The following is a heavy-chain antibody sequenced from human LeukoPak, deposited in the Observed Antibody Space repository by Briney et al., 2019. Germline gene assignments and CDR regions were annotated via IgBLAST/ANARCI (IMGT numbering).Heavy chain of an antibody. CDR2: INPNSGDT. CDR1: RYTFTDHY. V-gene: IGHV1-2*02. CDR3: ARVAARTTENTYYYYGMDV. D-gene: IGHD4-11*01. J-gene: IGHJ6*02. Sequence: ASVKVSCKASRYTFTDHYLHWVRQAPGQGLEWMGWINPNSGDTNYAQNFQGRVTMTRDTSISTAYMELSRLRSDDTAVYYCARVAARTTENTYYYYGMDVWGQGTTVTVSS.